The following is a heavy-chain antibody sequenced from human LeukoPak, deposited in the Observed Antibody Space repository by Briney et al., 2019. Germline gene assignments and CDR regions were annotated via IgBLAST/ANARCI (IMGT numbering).Heavy chain of an antibody. Sequence: GGSLRLSCAASGFTFSSYEMNWVRQAPGKGLEWVSYISSSGSTIYYADSVKGRFTISRDNAKNSLYLQMNSLGAEDTAVYYCARGRYSSGWLFDYWGQGTLVTVSS. V-gene: IGHV3-48*03. D-gene: IGHD6-19*01. CDR2: ISSSGSTI. CDR3: ARGRYSSGWLFDY. CDR1: GFTFSSYE. J-gene: IGHJ4*02.